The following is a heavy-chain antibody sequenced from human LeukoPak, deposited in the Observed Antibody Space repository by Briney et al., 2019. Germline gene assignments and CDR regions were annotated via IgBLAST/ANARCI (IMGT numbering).Heavy chain of an antibody. J-gene: IGHJ4*02. D-gene: IGHD2-15*01. V-gene: IGHV1-18*04. CDR3: ARDCSGGSCYSNFDY. CDR1: GYTFTSYG. CDR2: ISAYNGNT. Sequence: ASVKVSCKASGYTFTSYGISWVRQAPGQGLEGMGWISAYNGNTNYAQKLQGRVTMTTDTSTSTAYMELRSLRSDDTAVYYCARDCSGGSCYSNFDYWGQGTLVTVSS.